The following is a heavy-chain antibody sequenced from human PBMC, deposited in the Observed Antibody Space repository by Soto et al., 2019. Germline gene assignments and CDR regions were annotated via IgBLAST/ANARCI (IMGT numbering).Heavy chain of an antibody. CDR2: ISSYNGNT. CDR1: GYTSTSYG. D-gene: IGHD3-3*01. V-gene: IGHV1-18*04. Sequence: GASVKVSCKASGYTSTSYGISWVRQAPGQGLEWMGWISSYNGNTNYAQKLQGRVTMTTDTSTSTAYMELRSLRSDDTAVYYCAREPGSGHEHCFDPWGQGTLVTVSS. J-gene: IGHJ5*02. CDR3: AREPGSGHEHCFDP.